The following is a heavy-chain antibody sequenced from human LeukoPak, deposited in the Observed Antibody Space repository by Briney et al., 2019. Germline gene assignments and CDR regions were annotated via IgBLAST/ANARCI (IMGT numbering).Heavy chain of an antibody. CDR2: ILSDGSKE. V-gene: IGHV3-33*01. J-gene: IGHJ4*02. CDR3: ARAGHCTNGICYTADFDY. CDR1: GFTFSSYG. Sequence: GGSLRLSCAASGFTFSSYGMHWVRQAPGKGLEWVAVILSDGSKEFYTDSVKGRFTISRDNSKNTLYLQMNSLRVEDTAVYYCARAGHCTNGICYTADFDYWGQGTLVTVSS. D-gene: IGHD2-8*01.